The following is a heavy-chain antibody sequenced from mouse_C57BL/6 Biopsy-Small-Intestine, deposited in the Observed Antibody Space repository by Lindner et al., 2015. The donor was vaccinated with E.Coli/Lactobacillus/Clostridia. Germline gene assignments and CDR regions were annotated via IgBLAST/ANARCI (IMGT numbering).Heavy chain of an antibody. CDR3: ARRRSGGNAMDY. V-gene: IGHV5-17*01. D-gene: IGHD4-1*01. CDR2: ISGGSDTI. Sequence: VQLQESGGGLVKPGGSLKLSCAASGFTFSDYGMHWVRQAPEKGLEWIAYISGGSDTIFYADSLKGRFTISRDNAKNTLFLQMTSLRSEDTAMYYCARRRSGGNAMDYWGQGTSVTVSS. CDR1: GFTFSDYG. J-gene: IGHJ4*01.